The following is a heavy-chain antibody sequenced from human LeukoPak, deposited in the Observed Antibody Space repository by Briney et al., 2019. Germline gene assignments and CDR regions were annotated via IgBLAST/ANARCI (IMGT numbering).Heavy chain of an antibody. V-gene: IGHV3-23*01. CDR3: AKTPHLSGSYYDY. D-gene: IGHD1-26*01. CDR1: GFTFSSFA. J-gene: IGHJ4*02. Sequence: GGSLRLSCAASGFTFSSFAMSWVRQAPGKGLEWVSAISGSGGSTYYADSVKGRFTISRDNSKNTLYLQMNSLRAEDTAVYYCAKTPHLSGSYYDYWGQGTLVTVSS. CDR2: ISGSGGST.